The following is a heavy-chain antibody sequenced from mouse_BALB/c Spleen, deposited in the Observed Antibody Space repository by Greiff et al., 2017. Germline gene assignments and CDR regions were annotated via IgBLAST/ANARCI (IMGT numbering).Heavy chain of an antibody. Sequence: EVQLQQSGPGLVKPSQSLSLTCTVTGYSITSDYAWNWIRQFPGNKLEWMGYISYSGSTSYNPSLKSRISITRDTSKNQFFLQLNSVTTEDTATYYCARRDGSSFDYWGQGTTLTVSS. V-gene: IGHV3-2*02. J-gene: IGHJ2*01. CDR2: ISYSGST. CDR3: ARRDGSSFDY. D-gene: IGHD1-1*01. CDR1: GYSITSDYA.